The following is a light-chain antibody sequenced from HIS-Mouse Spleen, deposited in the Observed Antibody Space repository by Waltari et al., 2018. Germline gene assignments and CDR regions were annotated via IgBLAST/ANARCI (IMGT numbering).Light chain of an antibody. J-gene: IGKJ2*01. CDR3: MQGTHWPPMYT. V-gene: IGKV2-30*02. CDR1: QSLVHSDGNTY. Sequence: DVVMTQSPLSLPVTLGQPASISCRSSQSLVHSDGNTYLNWFQQRPGQSPRRLIYKVSNRDSGVPDRFSGSGSGTDLTLKISRVEAEDVGVYYCMQGTHWPPMYTFGQGTKLEIK. CDR2: KVS.